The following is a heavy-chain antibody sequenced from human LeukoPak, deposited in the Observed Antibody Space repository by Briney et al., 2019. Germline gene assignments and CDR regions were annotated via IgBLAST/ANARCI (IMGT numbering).Heavy chain of an antibody. V-gene: IGHV3-48*01. CDR1: GFTFSSYW. CDR2: ISSSSSTI. CDR3: ARDPLLGGDRRPYGMDV. J-gene: IGHJ6*02. D-gene: IGHD2-21*02. Sequence: GGSLRLSCAASGFTFSSYWMSWVRQAPGKGLEWVSYISSSSSTIYYADSVKGRFTISRDNAKNSLYLQMNSLRAEDTAVYYCARDPLLGGDRRPYGMDVWGQGTTVTVSS.